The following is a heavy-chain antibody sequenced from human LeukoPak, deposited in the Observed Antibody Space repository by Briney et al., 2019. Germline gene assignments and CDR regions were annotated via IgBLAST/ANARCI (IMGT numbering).Heavy chain of an antibody. CDR1: GFTFDDYA. CDR3: AKTSSVLGDAFDI. J-gene: IGHJ3*02. CDR2: ISWNSGSI. V-gene: IGHV3-9*03. D-gene: IGHD6-19*01. Sequence: GGSLRLSCAASGFTFDDYAMHWVRQAPGKGLERVSGISWNSGSIGYADSVKGRFTISRGNAKNSLYLQMNSLRAEDMALYYCAKTSSVLGDAFDIWGQGTMVTVSS.